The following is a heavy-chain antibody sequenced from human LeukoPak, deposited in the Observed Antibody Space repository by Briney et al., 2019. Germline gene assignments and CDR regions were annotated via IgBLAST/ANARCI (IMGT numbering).Heavy chain of an antibody. V-gene: IGHV3-7*01. J-gene: IGHJ6*03. CDR2: IKQDGSEK. CDR1: GFTFSSYW. Sequence: GGSLRLSCAASGFTFSSYWMSWVRQAPGKGLEWVANIKQDGSEKYYVDSVKGRFTISRDNAKNSLYLQMNSLRAEDTAVYYCARQALAAAGTREDYYYMDVWGKGTTVTVSS. CDR3: ARQALAAAGTREDYYYMDV. D-gene: IGHD6-13*01.